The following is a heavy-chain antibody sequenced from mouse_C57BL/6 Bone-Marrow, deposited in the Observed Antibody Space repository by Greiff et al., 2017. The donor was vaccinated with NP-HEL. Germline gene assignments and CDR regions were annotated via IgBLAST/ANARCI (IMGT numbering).Heavy chain of an antibody. J-gene: IGHJ4*01. CDR1: EYEFPSHD. CDR3: ARHSYYYGSSYAMDY. D-gene: IGHD1-1*01. V-gene: IGHV5-2*01. CDR2: INSDGGST. Sequence: EVHLVESGGGLVQPGESLKLSCESNEYEFPSHDMSWVRKTPEKRLELVAAINSDGGSTYYPDTMERRFIISRDNTKKTLYLQMSSLRSEDTALYYCARHSYYYGSSYAMDYWGQGTSVTVSS.